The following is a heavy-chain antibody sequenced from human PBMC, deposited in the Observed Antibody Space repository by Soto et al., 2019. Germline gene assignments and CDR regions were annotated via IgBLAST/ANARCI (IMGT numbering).Heavy chain of an antibody. J-gene: IGHJ4*02. Sequence: EVQLVESGGGLVQPEGSLRLSCAASGFTFSDYYMDLVRQAPGKGLEWVGRVRNKVNSYTTEYAASVKGRFTVSRDDSRNSLYLQTNSLKTEDTAMYYCSRAGILTTPYYTDYWGLGTLVTVSS. D-gene: IGHD2-15*01. CDR2: VRNKVNSYTT. V-gene: IGHV3-72*01. CDR3: SRAGILTTPYYTDY. CDR1: GFTFSDYY.